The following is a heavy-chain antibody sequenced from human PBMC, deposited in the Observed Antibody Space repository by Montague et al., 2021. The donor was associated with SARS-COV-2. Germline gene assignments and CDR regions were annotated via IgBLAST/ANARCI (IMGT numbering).Heavy chain of an antibody. CDR1: GDSINNVNYF. J-gene: IGHJ5*01. CDR2: VYISGST. Sequence: TLSLTCSVFGDSINNVNYFWSWIRQPAGKGLEWIGRVYISGSTDYNPSLKSRVTMLLDKSANELTLQVTSVTAADTAVYYCARVSGCGSGSSFNWFDSWGQGLVVTVSS. V-gene: IGHV4-61*02. CDR3: ARVSGCGSGSSFNWFDS. D-gene: IGHD3-10*01.